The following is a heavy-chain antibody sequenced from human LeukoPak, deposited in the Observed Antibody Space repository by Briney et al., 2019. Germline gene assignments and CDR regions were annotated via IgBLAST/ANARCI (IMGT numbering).Heavy chain of an antibody. J-gene: IGHJ4*02. CDR1: GFTFSSYG. CDR3: AKASAALRDYFDY. Sequence: GGSLRLSCAASGFTFSSYGMHWVRQAPGKGLGWVAVISYDGSNKYYADSVKGRFTISRDNSKNTLYLQMNSLRAEDTAVYYCAKASAALRDYFDYWGQGTLVTVSS. CDR2: ISYDGSNK. V-gene: IGHV3-30*18. D-gene: IGHD2-2*01.